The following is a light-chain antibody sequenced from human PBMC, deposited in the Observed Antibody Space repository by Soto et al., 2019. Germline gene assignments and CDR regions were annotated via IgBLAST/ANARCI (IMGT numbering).Light chain of an antibody. CDR1: QTISSW. V-gene: IGKV1-5*03. Sequence: DIQMTQSPSTQSGSLGERVTITCRASQTISSWLAWYQQKPGKAPKLLIYKASTLKSGVPSRFSGSGSGTEFTLTISSLQPDDFATYYCQHYNSYSEAFGQGTKVDIK. J-gene: IGKJ1*01. CDR3: QHYNSYSEA. CDR2: KAS.